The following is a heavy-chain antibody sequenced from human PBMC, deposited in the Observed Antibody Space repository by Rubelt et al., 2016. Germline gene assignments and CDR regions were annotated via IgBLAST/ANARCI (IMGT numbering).Heavy chain of an antibody. CDR1: GFTFGNHW. J-gene: IGHJ4*02. CDR3: ARDSAGVGVDY. D-gene: IGHD1-26*01. Sequence: EVQLVESGGGLVQPGGSLRLSCAASGFTFGNHWMSWIRQAPGKGLEWVANIKQDGSEKYYVDSVKGRFTISRDNAKNLLYLRMSSMTADDTAVYYCARDSAGVGVDYWGQGTLVTVSS. V-gene: IGHV3-7*03. CDR2: IKQDGSEK.